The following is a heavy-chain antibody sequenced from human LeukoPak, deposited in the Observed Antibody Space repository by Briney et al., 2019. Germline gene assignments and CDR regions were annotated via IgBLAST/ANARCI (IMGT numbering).Heavy chain of an antibody. Sequence: GGSLRLSCAPSGFTFSSYSMNWVRQAPGKGGEWGSSIISSSSYRYYADSVKGRFTISRDNAKNSLYLQMNSLRAEDTAVYYCARDQGRLGFPPDYWGQGTLVTVSS. CDR2: IISSSSYR. J-gene: IGHJ4*02. D-gene: IGHD3-16*01. CDR1: GFTFSSYS. CDR3: ARDQGRLGFPPDY. V-gene: IGHV3-21*01.